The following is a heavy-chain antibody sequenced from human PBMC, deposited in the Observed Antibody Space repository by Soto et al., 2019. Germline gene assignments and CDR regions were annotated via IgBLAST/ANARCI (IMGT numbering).Heavy chain of an antibody. CDR3: ARDRGEYTSSWFWYFSH. Sequence: KPSETLSLTCSVSGASISSFNWNWVRQPAGKGPEWVGRLNIAGTINYNPSLKSRITMSMDTSKNQTSLHLRSVTAADTAIYYCARDRGEYTSSWFWYFSHWGHGTLVTVSS. J-gene: IGHJ2*01. D-gene: IGHD6-13*01. CDR2: LNIAGTI. CDR1: GASISSFN. V-gene: IGHV4-4*07.